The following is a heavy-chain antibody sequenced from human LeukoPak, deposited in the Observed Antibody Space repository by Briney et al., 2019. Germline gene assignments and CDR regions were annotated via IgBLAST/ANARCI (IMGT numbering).Heavy chain of an antibody. CDR1: GYTLTELS. CDR3: AAVTYYYGSGSFHPFDY. J-gene: IGHJ4*02. D-gene: IGHD3-10*01. CDR2: FDPEDGET. V-gene: IGHV1-24*01. Sequence: GASVKVSCKVSGYTLTELSMHWVRQAPGKGLEWMGGFDPEDGETIYAQKFQGRVTMTEDTSTDTAYMELSSLRSEDTAVYYCAAVTYYYGSGSFHPFDYWGQGTLVTVSS.